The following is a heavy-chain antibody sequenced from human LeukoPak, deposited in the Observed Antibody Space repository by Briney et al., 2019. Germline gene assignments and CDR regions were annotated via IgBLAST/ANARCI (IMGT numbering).Heavy chain of an antibody. V-gene: IGHV5-51*01. Sequence: GESLKISCKGSGYSFTSYWIGWVRQMPGKGLEWMGIIYPGNSDTRYSPSFQGQVTISADKSISTAYLQWSSLKASDTAMYYCARFSAMVKSRNYYYYMDVWGKGTTVTISS. CDR2: IYPGNSDT. CDR1: GYSFTSYW. CDR3: ARFSAMVKSRNYYYYMDV. D-gene: IGHD5-18*01. J-gene: IGHJ6*03.